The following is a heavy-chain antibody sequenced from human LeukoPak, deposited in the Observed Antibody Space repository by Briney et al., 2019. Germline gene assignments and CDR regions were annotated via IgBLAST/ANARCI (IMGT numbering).Heavy chain of an antibody. CDR3: ARGQPGVAAAGNLDY. Sequence: SGRSLRLSCAASGFTFSSYGMHWVRQAPGKGLEWVAIIWSDGNNKYYADSVEGRFTISRDTSKNTLFLQMNSLRAEDTAVYYCARGQPGVAAAGNLDYWGRGTLVTVSS. J-gene: IGHJ4*02. CDR1: GFTFSSYG. CDR2: IWSDGNNK. V-gene: IGHV3-33*08. D-gene: IGHD6-13*01.